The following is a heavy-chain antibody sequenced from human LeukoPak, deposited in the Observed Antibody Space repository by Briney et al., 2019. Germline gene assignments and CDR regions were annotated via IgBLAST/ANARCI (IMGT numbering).Heavy chain of an antibody. Sequence: PSETLSLTCTVSGGSISSYYWSWIRQPPGKGLEWIGYIYYSGSTNYNPSLKSRVTISVDTSKNQFSLKLSSVTAADTAVYYCARLRGGWYSRPDAFDIWGQGTMVTVSS. CDR3: ARLRGGWYSRPDAFDI. V-gene: IGHV4-59*01. J-gene: IGHJ3*02. CDR1: GGSISSYY. CDR2: IYYSGST. D-gene: IGHD6-19*01.